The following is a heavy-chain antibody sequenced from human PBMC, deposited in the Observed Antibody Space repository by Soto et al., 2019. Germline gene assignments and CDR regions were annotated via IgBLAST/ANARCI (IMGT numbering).Heavy chain of an antibody. Sequence: GGSLRLSCATSGFTFSNYRRNWVREAPGKGLEWVASISGSGKDTFYRDSVKGRFTISRDNAESSLVLQMNSLTVDDTAVYHCARVHLVRTSSYYCGMDVWGPGTTVTVYS. D-gene: IGHD6-6*01. J-gene: IGHJ6*02. CDR2: ISGSGKDT. V-gene: IGHV3-21*06. CDR1: GFTFSNYR. CDR3: ARVHLVRTSSYYCGMDV.